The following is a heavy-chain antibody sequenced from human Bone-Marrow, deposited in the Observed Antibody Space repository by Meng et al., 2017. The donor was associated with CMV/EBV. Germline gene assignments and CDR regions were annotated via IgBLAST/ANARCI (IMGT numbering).Heavy chain of an antibody. CDR3: ARDSSGPGDRVDY. J-gene: IGHJ4*02. D-gene: IGHD6-6*01. Sequence: GESLKISCAASGFSFNGYAINWVRQAPGKGLEWVSSVSGSGATPFYADSVKGRFTISRDNARNSVYLQLNSLRGEDTAVYYCARDSSGPGDRVDYWGQGTLVTVSS. CDR2: VSGSGATP. CDR1: GFSFNGYA. V-gene: IGHV3-23*01.